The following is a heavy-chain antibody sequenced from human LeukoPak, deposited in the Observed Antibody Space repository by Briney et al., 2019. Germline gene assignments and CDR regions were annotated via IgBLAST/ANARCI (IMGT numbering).Heavy chain of an antibody. J-gene: IGHJ4*02. D-gene: IGHD1-1*01. CDR2: IYHTGST. CDR1: GYSITSGYY. V-gene: IGHV4-38-2*02. CDR3: ARYISSPTYYFDY. Sequence: SETLSLTCTVSGYSITSGYYWGWIRQPPGKGLEWIGSIYHTGSTYYSPSLKSRVTISVDTSKNEFSLKLSSVTAADTAVYYCARYISSPTYYFDYWGQGTLVTVSS.